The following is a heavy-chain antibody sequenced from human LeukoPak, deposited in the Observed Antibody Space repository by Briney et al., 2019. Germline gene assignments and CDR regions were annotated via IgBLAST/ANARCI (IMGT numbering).Heavy chain of an antibody. V-gene: IGHV4-59*08. Sequence: KPSETLSLTCTVSGGSISDYYWSWIRQPPGKGLEWIGYIYYSGSTNYSPSLKSRVTISVDTSKNQFSLKLSSVTAADTAVYYCARQSDFDWLLFFDYWGQGTLVTVSS. CDR2: IYYSGST. J-gene: IGHJ4*02. D-gene: IGHD3-9*01. CDR1: GGSISDYY. CDR3: ARQSDFDWLLFFDY.